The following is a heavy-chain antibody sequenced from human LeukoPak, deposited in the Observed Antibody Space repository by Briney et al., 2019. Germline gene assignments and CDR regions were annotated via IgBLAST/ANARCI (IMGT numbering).Heavy chain of an antibody. CDR2: IIPIFGTA. D-gene: IGHD3-22*01. J-gene: IGHJ4*02. CDR1: GGTFSSYA. Sequence: GASVNVSCKASGGTFSSYAISWVRQAPGQGLEWLGGIIPIFGTANYAQKFQGRVTITADESTSTAYMELSSLRSEDTAVYYCAREEYYYDSSGSENYFDYWGQGTLVTVSS. CDR3: AREEYYYDSSGSENYFDY. V-gene: IGHV1-69*01.